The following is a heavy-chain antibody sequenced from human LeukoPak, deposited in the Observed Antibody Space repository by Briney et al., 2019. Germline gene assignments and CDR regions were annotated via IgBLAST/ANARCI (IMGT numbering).Heavy chain of an antibody. Sequence: SVKVSCKASGGTLSSYAISWVRQAPGQGLEWMGGIIPIFGTANYAQKFQGRVTITADKSTSTAYMELSSLRSEDTAVYYCARLPDADSSSSGDAFDIWGQGTMVTVSS. V-gene: IGHV1-69*06. D-gene: IGHD6-13*01. CDR3: ARLPDADSSSSGDAFDI. CDR2: IIPIFGTA. CDR1: GGTLSSYA. J-gene: IGHJ3*02.